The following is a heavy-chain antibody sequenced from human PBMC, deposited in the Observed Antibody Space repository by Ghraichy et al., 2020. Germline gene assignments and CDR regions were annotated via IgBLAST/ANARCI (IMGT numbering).Heavy chain of an antibody. CDR3: ARVRCSGNSCYPNWFDP. V-gene: IGHV3-23*01. J-gene: IGHJ5*02. CDR1: GFTFTSYA. Sequence: GESLNISCAASGFTFTSYAMTWVRQTPGKGLEWVSTISGLGDYTYYADSVRGRFTISRDNSKNTLYLQMNSLRVQDTAVYYCARVRCSGNSCYPNWFDPWGQGTLVTVSS. CDR2: ISGLGDYT. D-gene: IGHD2-15*01.